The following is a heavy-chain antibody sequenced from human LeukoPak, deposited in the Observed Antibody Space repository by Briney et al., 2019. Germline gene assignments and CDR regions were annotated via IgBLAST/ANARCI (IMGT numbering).Heavy chain of an antibody. CDR1: DGSITRSSYY. J-gene: IGHJ4*02. CDR2: IYYSGIA. Sequence: PSETLSLTCTVSDGSITRSSYYWGWIRQTPGEGLDWIGSIYYSGIAYYNPSLQGRVTMSVDTSKNQFSLKLNSVTVADTAVYYCARLRVTTGFDYWDQGIPATVSS. D-gene: IGHD2-21*02. CDR3: ARLRVTTGFDY. V-gene: IGHV4-39*01.